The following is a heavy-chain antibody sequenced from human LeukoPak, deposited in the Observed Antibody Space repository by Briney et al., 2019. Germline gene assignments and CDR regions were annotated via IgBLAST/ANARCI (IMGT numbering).Heavy chain of an antibody. CDR2: ISAYNGNT. J-gene: IGHJ4*02. Sequence: ASVNVSCKSSGGTFSSYAISWVRQAPGQGLEWMGWISAYNGNTNYAQKLQGRVTMTTDTSTSTAYMELRSLRSDDTAVYYCASSMVRGANCFDYWGQGTLVTVSS. CDR1: GGTFSSYA. V-gene: IGHV1-18*01. D-gene: IGHD3-10*01. CDR3: ASSMVRGANCFDY.